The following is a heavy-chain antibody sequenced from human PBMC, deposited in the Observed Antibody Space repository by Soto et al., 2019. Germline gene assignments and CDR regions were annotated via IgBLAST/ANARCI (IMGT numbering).Heavy chain of an antibody. CDR3: ARHLQNDYCYYFGLHHYSQSAMDF. CDR1: GGSISSSNW. CDR2: IYHSGST. D-gene: IGHD4-17*01. J-gene: IGHJ6*02. V-gene: IGHV4-4*02. Sequence: SETLSLTCAVSGGSISSSNWWSWVRQPPGKGLEWIGEIYHSGSTNYNPSLKSRVTISVDKSKNQFSLKLSSVTAADTAVYYCARHLQNDYCYYFGLHHYSQSAMDFWGQGTMVTVFS.